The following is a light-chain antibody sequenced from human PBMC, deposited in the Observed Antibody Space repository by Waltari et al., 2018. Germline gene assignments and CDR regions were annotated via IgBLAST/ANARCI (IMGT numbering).Light chain of an antibody. CDR2: AAS. CDR3: HQSYKAPQT. Sequence: DIQMTQSPSSLSASVGDRATITCRASQSISTALSWYLQKPGKAPKLLIYAASLLQDGVPSRFRGSGSGTDFTLTISNLQPEDFATYFCHQSYKAPQTFGGGTRLEIK. CDR1: QSISTA. V-gene: IGKV1-39*01. J-gene: IGKJ4*01.